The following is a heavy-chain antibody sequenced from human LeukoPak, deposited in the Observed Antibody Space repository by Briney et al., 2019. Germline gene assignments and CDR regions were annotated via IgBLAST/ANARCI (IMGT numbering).Heavy chain of an antibody. D-gene: IGHD3-10*01. Sequence: GGSLRLSCAASGFTFSTYAMSWVRQAPGKGLEWVSAITGSADRTHYADSVKGRFTISRDNSKNIVYLQMNGLRAKDTAVYFCARPQVVVLNPFDYWGQGTLVTVSS. J-gene: IGHJ4*02. V-gene: IGHV3-23*01. CDR2: ITGSADRT. CDR1: GFTFSTYA. CDR3: ARPQVVVLNPFDY.